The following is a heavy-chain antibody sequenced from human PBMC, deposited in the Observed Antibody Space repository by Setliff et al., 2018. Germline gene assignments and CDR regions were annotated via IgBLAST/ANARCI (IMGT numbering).Heavy chain of an antibody. CDR2: IYTDGTT. D-gene: IGHD2-8*01. V-gene: IGHV4-61*02. CDR3: AKEHVVISFVTNTHHHYGMDV. CDR1: GASLRSGSNY. J-gene: IGHJ6*02. Sequence: NPSETLSLTCTVSGASLRSGSNYWGWFRQPAGKGLEWVGRIYTDGTTNYNPSLKSRVSISADTSMNHFSLRMTSVSAADTAVYYCAKEHVVISFVTNTHHHYGMDVWGQGTTVTVS.